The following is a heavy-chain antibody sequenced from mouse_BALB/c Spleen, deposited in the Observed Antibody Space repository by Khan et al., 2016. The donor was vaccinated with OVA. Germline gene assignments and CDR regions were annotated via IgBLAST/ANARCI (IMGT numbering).Heavy chain of an antibody. D-gene: IGHD2-4*01. CDR2: IWSDGST. Sequence: QVQLKESGPGLVAPSQSLSITCTISGFSLTNYGVHWIRQPPGKGLEWLVVIWSDGSTTYNSALKSRLTITKDNSKSQVFLQMNSLQTDDTAIYFCARQPYYHSNIMDDWGQGTSVTVSS. CDR1: GFSLTNYG. CDR3: ARQPYYHSNIMDD. V-gene: IGHV2-6-1*01. J-gene: IGHJ4*01.